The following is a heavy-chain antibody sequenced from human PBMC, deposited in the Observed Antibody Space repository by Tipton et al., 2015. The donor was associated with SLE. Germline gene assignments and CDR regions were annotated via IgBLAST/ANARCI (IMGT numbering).Heavy chain of an antibody. Sequence: SLRLSCAASGFTFSTYAMSWVRQAPGKGLEWVSSISGTGGITYDADAVKGRFTISRDNSKTTLYLQMNSLRAEDTALYYCAKGNNQFDFWGQGTLVTVSS. CDR3: AKGNNQFDF. J-gene: IGHJ4*02. CDR2: ISGTGGIT. V-gene: IGHV3-23*01. CDR1: GFTFSTYA.